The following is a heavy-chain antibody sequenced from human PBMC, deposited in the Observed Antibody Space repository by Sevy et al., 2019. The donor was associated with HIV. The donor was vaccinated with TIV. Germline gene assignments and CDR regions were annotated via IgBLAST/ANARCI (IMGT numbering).Heavy chain of an antibody. V-gene: IGHV3-23*01. CDR3: SKDPAPAFCCSTTCYTN. CDR1: GFTFSSYP. Sequence: GGSLRLSCAASGFTFSSYPMTWVRQAPGKGLEWVSTTSTTDLVTYYADSVKGRFTISRDNSKNTLYLQMNSLRAKDTAIDDCSKDPAPAFCCSTTCYTNWGQGTLVTVSS. CDR2: TSTTDLVT. J-gene: IGHJ4*02. D-gene: IGHD2-2*02.